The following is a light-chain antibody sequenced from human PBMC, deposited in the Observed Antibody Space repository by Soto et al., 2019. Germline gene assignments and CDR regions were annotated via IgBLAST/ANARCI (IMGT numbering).Light chain of an antibody. V-gene: IGKV3-20*01. CDR3: QQYTSSPLT. J-gene: IGKJ1*01. Sequence: EIVLTHSPDTLSFSPGEKATPSCSASQSVGNNYLAWYQQRPGQAPRLVIYGASNRATGIPDRFSAWGSGTDFTLTISRLEPEDFAVYYCQQYTSSPLTCGQGTKGDIK. CDR1: QSVGNNY. CDR2: GAS.